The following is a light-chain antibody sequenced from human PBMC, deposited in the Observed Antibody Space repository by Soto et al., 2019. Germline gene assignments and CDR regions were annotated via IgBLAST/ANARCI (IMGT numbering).Light chain of an antibody. CDR2: SNN. CDR3: AAWDDSLNGHVV. V-gene: IGLV1-44*01. CDR1: SSNIGSNT. J-gene: IGLJ2*01. Sequence: QSVLTQPPSASGTPGQRVTISCSGSSSNIGSNTVNWYQQLPGTAPKLLIYSNNQRPSGVPDRFSGSKSVTSASLAISGLQSADEADYYCAAWDDSLNGHVVFGGGTKLTVL.